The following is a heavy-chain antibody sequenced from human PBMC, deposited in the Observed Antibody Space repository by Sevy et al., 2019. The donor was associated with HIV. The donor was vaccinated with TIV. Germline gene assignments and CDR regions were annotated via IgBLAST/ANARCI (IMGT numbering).Heavy chain of an antibody. J-gene: IGHJ4*02. Sequence: GGSLRLSCAASGFTFSGNWMSWVRQAPGKGLEWVADIKEDGSEKYYVDSVKGRFTISRDNAKKSLYLQMNNLRAEDTAVYYCGRDAGYCSSTSCYRGDYFDYWGQGTLVTVSS. V-gene: IGHV3-7*01. CDR3: GRDAGYCSSTSCYRGDYFDY. CDR1: GFTFSGNW. CDR2: IKEDGSEK. D-gene: IGHD2-2*02.